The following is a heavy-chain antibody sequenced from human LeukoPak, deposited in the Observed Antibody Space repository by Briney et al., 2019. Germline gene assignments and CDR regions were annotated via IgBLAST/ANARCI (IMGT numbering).Heavy chain of an antibody. J-gene: IGHJ4*02. CDR1: GFTFSSYA. CDR3: AASGYSSGWYYY. Sequence: GGSLRLSCAASGFTFSSYAMSWVRQAPGKGVEWVSAISGSGGSTYYADSVKGRFTISRDNSKNTLYLQMNSLRAEDTAVYYCAASGYSSGWYYYWGQGTLVTVSS. D-gene: IGHD6-19*01. CDR2: ISGSGGST. V-gene: IGHV3-23*01.